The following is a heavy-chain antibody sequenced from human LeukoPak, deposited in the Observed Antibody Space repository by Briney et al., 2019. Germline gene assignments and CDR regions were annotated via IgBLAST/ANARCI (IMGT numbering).Heavy chain of an antibody. D-gene: IGHD1-26*01. J-gene: IGHJ4*02. V-gene: IGHV3-23*01. CDR1: GLTFSSYS. CDR3: AKRPMAGSGSSPNRHFDY. CDR2: ISGSGSSI. Sequence: GGSLRLSCAASGLTFSSYSMNWVRQAPGKGLEWVSIISGSGSSIYYADSVKGRFTTSRDNSKNTLYLQMNSLRAEDTAVYYCAKRPMAGSGSSPNRHFDYWGQGTLVTVSS.